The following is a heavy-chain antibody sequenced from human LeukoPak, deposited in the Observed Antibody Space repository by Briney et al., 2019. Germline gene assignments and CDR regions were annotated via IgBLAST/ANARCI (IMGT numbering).Heavy chain of an antibody. CDR2: IYYSGST. J-gene: IGHJ3*02. CDR1: GYSISSSYY. Sequence: SETLSLTCAVSGYSISSSYYWSWIRQPPGKGLEWIGYIYYSGSTNYNPSLKSRVTISVDTSKNQFSLKLSSVTAADTAVYYCARVYFDWLLKGFDAFDIWGQGTMVTVSS. D-gene: IGHD3-9*01. CDR3: ARVYFDWLLKGFDAFDI. V-gene: IGHV4-61*01.